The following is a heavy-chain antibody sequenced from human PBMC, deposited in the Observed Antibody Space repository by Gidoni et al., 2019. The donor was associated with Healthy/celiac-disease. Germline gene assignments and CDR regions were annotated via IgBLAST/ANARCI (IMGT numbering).Heavy chain of an antibody. V-gene: IGHV6-1*01. J-gene: IGHJ3*02. CDR1: GDNVPSNSAA. D-gene: IGHD3-22*01. CDR2: TYYRYKWYN. Sequence: QVQLHQSGTGLVKPTQTLPRTCAISGDNVPSNSAAWCWIRQSPWRALEWLGRTYYRYKWYNDYAVSVKSRITINPDTSNNQFSRQLNSVTPEDTAVYYCARDRPYYYDSRGYPYAFDIWGQGTMVTVSS. CDR3: ARDRPYYYDSRGYPYAFDI.